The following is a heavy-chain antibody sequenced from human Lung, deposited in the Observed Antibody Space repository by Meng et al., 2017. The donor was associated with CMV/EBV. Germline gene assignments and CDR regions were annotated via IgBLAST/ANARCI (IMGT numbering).Heavy chain of an antibody. V-gene: IGHV1-69*10. Sequence: SVKVSCKASGGSFSSYTISWVRQAPGQGLEWMGGIIRVVGKGDYAQKFKGRVTITVDKSTRTVYMELSSLRSEDTAVYYCAGDGGTYDFRDRYYYGVDVWGQRTRVTFSS. CDR2: IIRVVGKG. D-gene: IGHD3-3*01. J-gene: IGHJ6*02. CDR3: AGDGGTYDFRDRYYYGVDV. CDR1: GGSFSSYT.